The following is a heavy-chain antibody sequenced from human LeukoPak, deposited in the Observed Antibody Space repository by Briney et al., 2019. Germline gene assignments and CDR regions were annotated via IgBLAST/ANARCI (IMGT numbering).Heavy chain of an antibody. CDR1: GGSISTYY. J-gene: IGHJ3*02. CDR3: ARLSCGGAFCHHVVFFDI. V-gene: IGHV4-59*01. D-gene: IGHD2-21*01. CDR2: IYHSGNT. Sequence: PSETLSLTCTVSGGSISTYYWSWIRQPPGKGLEWIGYIYHSGNTNYNPSLKSRVTISVDTSKNQFSLKLSSMTAEDTAMYYCARLSCGGAFCHHVVFFDIWGQGTMVTVSS.